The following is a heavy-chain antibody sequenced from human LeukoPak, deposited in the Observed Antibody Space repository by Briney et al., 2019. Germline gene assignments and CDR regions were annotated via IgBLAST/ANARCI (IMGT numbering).Heavy chain of an antibody. J-gene: IGHJ4*02. CDR2: IYYSGST. CDR3: ARQLGATYYFDY. V-gene: IGHV4-59*01. D-gene: IGHD1-26*01. CDR1: GGSISSYY. Sequence: PSETLSLTCTVSGGSISSYYWSWIRQPPGKELEWIGYIYYSGSTNYNPSLKSRVTISVDTSKNQFSLKLSSVTAADTAVYYCARQLGATYYFDYWGQGTLVTVSS.